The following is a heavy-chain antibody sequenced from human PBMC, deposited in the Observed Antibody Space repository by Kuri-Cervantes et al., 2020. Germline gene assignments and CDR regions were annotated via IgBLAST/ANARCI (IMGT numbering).Heavy chain of an antibody. CDR2: IKQDGSEK. V-gene: IGHV3-7*01. J-gene: IGHJ4*02. D-gene: IGHD3-9*01. CDR3: ARLHDGDILTGYYLRSLALPDY. CDR1: GFTFDRYW. Sequence: GESLKISCAASGFTFDRYWMSWVRQAPGKGLEWVANIKQDGSEKYYVDSVKGRFTISRDNAKNSLYLQMNSLRAEDTAVYYCARLHDGDILTGYYLRSLALPDYWGQGTLVTVSS.